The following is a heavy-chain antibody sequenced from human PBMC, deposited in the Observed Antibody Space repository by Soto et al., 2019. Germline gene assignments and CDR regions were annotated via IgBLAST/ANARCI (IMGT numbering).Heavy chain of an antibody. CDR1: GFTFSSYA. V-gene: IGHV3-23*01. Sequence: GGSLRLSCAASGFTFSSYAMSWVRQAPGKGLEWVSAISGSGGSTYYADSVKGRFTISRDNSKNTLYLQMNSLRAEDTAVYYCAKDPLYYYDSSGYYSYFAYWGQGTLVTVSS. CDR3: AKDPLYYYDSSGYYSYFAY. D-gene: IGHD3-22*01. J-gene: IGHJ4*02. CDR2: ISGSGGST.